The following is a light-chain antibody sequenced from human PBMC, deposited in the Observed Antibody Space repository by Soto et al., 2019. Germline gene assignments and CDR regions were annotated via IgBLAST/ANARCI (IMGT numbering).Light chain of an antibody. Sequence: EIVLTQSPATLSLSPGERATLSCRASQSVSSYLAWYQQKPGQAPRLLIYDASNRATGIPARFSGSGSGTDLNLTISSIEPEDFEVYYCQQRRNWPPITFGQGTRLEIK. J-gene: IGKJ5*01. CDR2: DAS. V-gene: IGKV3-11*01. CDR1: QSVSSY. CDR3: QQRRNWPPIT.